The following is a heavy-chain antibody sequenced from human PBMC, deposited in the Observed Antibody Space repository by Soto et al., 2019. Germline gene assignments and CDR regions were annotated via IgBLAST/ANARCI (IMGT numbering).Heavy chain of an antibody. CDR2: ISSSGGST. D-gene: IGHD4-17*01. V-gene: IGHV3-23*01. Sequence: CGFLRLPRTVVGGKFVTHGVSWVRQTTGKGLEWVSTISSSGGSTYYADSVRGRFTISRDNSKNTLYLQMNSLRAEDTAVYYCAKDSRAVTTYDAFDIWGQGTMVTVSS. J-gene: IGHJ3*02. CDR1: GGKFVTHG. CDR3: AKDSRAVTTYDAFDI.